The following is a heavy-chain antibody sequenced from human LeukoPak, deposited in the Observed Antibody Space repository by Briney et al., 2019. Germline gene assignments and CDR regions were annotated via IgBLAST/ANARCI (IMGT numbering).Heavy chain of an antibody. CDR3: ARDAGRTVAATRVFDI. J-gene: IGHJ3*02. Sequence: GGSLRLSCAASGFTFSRFWMSWVRQAPGKGLERVANIKQDGSEKYYVDSVKGRFTISRDNAKNSLYLQMNSLRAEDTALYYCARDAGRTVAATRVFDIWGQGTMVTVSS. CDR1: GFTFSRFW. CDR2: IKQDGSEK. V-gene: IGHV3-7*05. D-gene: IGHD6-19*01.